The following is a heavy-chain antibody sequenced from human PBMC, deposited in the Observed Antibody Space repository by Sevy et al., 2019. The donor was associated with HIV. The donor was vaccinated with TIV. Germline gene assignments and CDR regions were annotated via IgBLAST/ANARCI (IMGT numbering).Heavy chain of an antibody. CDR3: AREEGSGTTTSFDY. V-gene: IGHV3-33*01. CDR2: LWSDGSNK. CDR1: GFTFSDYG. D-gene: IGHD1-7*01. J-gene: IGHJ4*02. Sequence: GGSLRLSCAASGFTFSDYGMHWVRQAPGKGLEWVAVLWSDGSNKYYGDSVKGRFTISRDSSKNTLFLQMNSLRVDDTAVYYCAREEGSGTTTSFDYWGQGALVTVSS.